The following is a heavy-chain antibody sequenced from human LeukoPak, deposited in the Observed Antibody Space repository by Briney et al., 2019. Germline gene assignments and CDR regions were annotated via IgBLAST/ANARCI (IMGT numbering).Heavy chain of an antibody. V-gene: IGHV1-2*02. CDR2: INPNSGGT. D-gene: IGHD2-2*02. Sequence: ASVKVSCKASGYTFTSYDINWVRQATGQGLEWMGWINPNSGGTNYTQKFQGRVTMTRDTSISTAYMELSRLRSDDTAVYYCARDISIVVVPAAIPFDYWGQGTLVTVSS. J-gene: IGHJ4*02. CDR3: ARDISIVVVPAAIPFDY. CDR1: GYTFTSYD.